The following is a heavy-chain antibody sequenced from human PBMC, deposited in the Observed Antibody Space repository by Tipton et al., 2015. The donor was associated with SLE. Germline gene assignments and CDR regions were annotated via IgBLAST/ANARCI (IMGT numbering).Heavy chain of an antibody. CDR2: IKQDGSEK. V-gene: IGHV3-7*03. D-gene: IGHD2-2*01. CDR3: AQQEDIVVVPAAMARH. Sequence: SLRLSCAASGFTFSTYWMTWVRQAPGKGLEWVANIKQDGSEKFYVDSVKGRFTVSRDNAKNSLYLQMNSLRAEDTAIYYCAQQEDIVVVPAAMARHWGQGTLVTVSS. J-gene: IGHJ4*02. CDR1: GFTFSTYW.